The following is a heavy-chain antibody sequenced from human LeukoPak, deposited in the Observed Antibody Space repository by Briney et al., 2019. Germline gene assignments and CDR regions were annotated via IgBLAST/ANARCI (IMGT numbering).Heavy chain of an antibody. D-gene: IGHD4-17*01. CDR3: ARALYYGDFTYYYYGMDV. CDR2: INPNSGGT. CDR1: GYTFTGYY. Sequence: ASVKVSCKASGYTFTGYYMHWVRQAPGQGLEWMGWINPNSGGTNYAQKFQGRVTMTRDTSISTAYMELSRLRSDDTAVYYCARALYYGDFTYYYYGMDVWGQGTTVTVPS. V-gene: IGHV1-2*02. J-gene: IGHJ6*02.